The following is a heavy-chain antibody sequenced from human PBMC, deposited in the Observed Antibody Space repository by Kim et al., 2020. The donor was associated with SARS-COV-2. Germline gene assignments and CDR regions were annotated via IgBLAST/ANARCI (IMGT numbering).Heavy chain of an antibody. D-gene: IGHD3-10*01. Sequence: GWSLRLSCAASGFTFSSYAMSWVRQAPGKGLEWVSAISGSGGSTYYSDSVKGRFTISRDNSKNTLYLQMNSLRAEDTAVYYCAKDREGVRGGDWFDPWGQGTLVTVSS. CDR3: AKDREGVRGGDWFDP. CDR2: ISGSGGST. CDR1: GFTFSSYA. J-gene: IGHJ5*02. V-gene: IGHV3-23*01.